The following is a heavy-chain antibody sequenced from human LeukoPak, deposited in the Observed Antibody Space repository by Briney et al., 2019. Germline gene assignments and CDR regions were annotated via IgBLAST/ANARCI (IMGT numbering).Heavy chain of an antibody. D-gene: IGHD3-10*01. J-gene: IGHJ6*02. Sequence: ASVKVSCKASGYTFTGYYLHWVRQAPGHGLEWMGWIDPNSGGTIYAQKFQGRVTMTRDTSISTAYMELSRLRSDDTAVYYCARDPSRYYGSGSYYRFMDVWGQGTTVTVSS. CDR3: ARDPSRYYGSGSYYRFMDV. CDR2: IDPNSGGT. V-gene: IGHV1-2*02. CDR1: GYTFTGYY.